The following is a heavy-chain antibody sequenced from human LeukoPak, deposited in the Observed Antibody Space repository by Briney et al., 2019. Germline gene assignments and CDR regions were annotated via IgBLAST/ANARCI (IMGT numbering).Heavy chain of an antibody. J-gene: IGHJ4*02. CDR2: IYYSGST. CDR1: GGSISSSSYY. V-gene: IGHV4-39*07. CDR3: ARVGRSSGRGGGVMGY. Sequence: SETLSLTCTVSGGSISSSSYYWGWIRQPPGKGLEWIGSIYYSGSTYYNPSLKSRVTVSVDTSKNQFSLKLSSVTAADTAVYYCARVGRSSGRGGGVMGYWGQGTLVTVSS. D-gene: IGHD2-21*01.